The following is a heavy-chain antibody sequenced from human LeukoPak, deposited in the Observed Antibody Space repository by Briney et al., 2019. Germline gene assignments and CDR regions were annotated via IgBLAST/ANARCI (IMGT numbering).Heavy chain of an antibody. CDR3: TIRRFSGYDAAFDV. CDR2: VNWKTGNI. V-gene: IGHV3-9*01. CDR1: GITFDDYA. D-gene: IGHD5-12*01. J-gene: IGHJ3*01. Sequence: GGSLRLSCAASGITFDDYAMYWVRQAPGKGLEWVSGVNWKTGNIGYADSVKDRFTTFRDYAKTSLYMQMNSLTTEDTALYYCTIRRFSGYDAAFDVWGQGTMVTASS.